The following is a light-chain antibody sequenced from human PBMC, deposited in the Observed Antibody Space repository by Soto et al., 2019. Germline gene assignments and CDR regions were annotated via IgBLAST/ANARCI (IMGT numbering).Light chain of an antibody. CDR3: AAWDDSLNGSYV. V-gene: IGLV1-44*01. J-gene: IGLJ1*01. CDR1: GSNIGSNT. CDR2: GNN. Sequence: QLVLTQPPSVSGTPGQRVTLSCSGSGSNIGSNTVSWYQQLPGTAPKLLIYGNNRRPSGVPDRFSGSKSGTSASLAINGLQSEDEADYYCAAWDDSLNGSYVFGTGTKLTVL.